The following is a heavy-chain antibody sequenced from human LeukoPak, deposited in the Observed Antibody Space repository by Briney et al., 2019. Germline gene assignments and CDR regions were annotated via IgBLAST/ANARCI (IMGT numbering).Heavy chain of an antibody. J-gene: IGHJ4*02. D-gene: IGHD2-2*01. Sequence: GGSLRLSCAASGFTFTTYAMSWVRQAPGKGLEWVSSIGSSGGSTYYADSVKGRFTISRDNSKNTLYLQMNSLRVEDTAVYYCAKDFFPYQHDWGQGTLVTVSS. CDR1: GFTFTTYA. V-gene: IGHV3-23*01. CDR2: IGSSGGST. CDR3: AKDFFPYQHD.